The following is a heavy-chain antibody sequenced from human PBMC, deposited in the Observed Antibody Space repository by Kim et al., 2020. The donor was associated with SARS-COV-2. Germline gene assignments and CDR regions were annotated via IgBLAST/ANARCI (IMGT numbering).Heavy chain of an antibody. V-gene: IGHV4-59*11. Sequence: SETLSLTCAVSGVSISRHYWSWIRQPPGKGLDWIAYINKSGSTTYNPSLQSRVTISGDSSKNQFHLRMNSVTAAATAAYYCSWLCGWGGSFYFDSWGQG. CDR3: SWLCGWGGSFYFDS. CDR2: INKSGST. D-gene: IGHD3-10*01. CDR1: GVSISRHY. J-gene: IGHJ4*02.